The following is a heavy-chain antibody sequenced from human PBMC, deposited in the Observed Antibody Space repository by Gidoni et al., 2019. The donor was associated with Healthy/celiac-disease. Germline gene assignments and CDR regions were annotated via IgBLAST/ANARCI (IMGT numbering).Heavy chain of an antibody. CDR1: GFTFSSYG. V-gene: IGHV3-30*18. D-gene: IGHD3-3*01. CDR3: AKEVFGVDSGNGMDV. Sequence: QVQLVESGGGVVQPGRSLRLSCAASGFTFSSYGMHWVRQAPGKGLEWVAVISYDGSHKFYEDSVKGRFTLSRDNSKNTLYLHMNSLRVEDTAVYYCAKEVFGVDSGNGMDVWGQGTTVTVSS. CDR2: ISYDGSHK. J-gene: IGHJ6*02.